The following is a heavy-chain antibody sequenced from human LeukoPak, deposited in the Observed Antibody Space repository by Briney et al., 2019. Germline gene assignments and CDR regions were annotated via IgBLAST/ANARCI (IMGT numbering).Heavy chain of an antibody. CDR1: GFTFSSYG. CDR3: AKGPRGRYFDWLLYRYYFDY. V-gene: IGHV3-23*01. Sequence: GGSLRLSCAASGFTFSSYGMSWVRQAPGMGLEWVSAISGSGGSTYYADSVKGRFTISRDNSKNTLYLQMNSLRAEDTAVYYCAKGPRGRYFDWLLYRYYFDYWGQGTLVTVSS. J-gene: IGHJ4*02. D-gene: IGHD3-9*01. CDR2: ISGSGGST.